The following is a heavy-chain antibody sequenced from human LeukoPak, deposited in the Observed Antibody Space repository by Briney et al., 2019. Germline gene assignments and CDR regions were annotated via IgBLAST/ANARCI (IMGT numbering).Heavy chain of an antibody. J-gene: IGHJ4*02. Sequence: GGSLRLSCAASGFTFSSYWMHWVRQAPGKGLVWVSRINSDGSSTSYADSVKGRFTISRDNAKNTLYLQMNSLRAEDTAVYYCARVRWELSTIPLLDYWGQGTLVTVSS. D-gene: IGHD1-26*01. CDR2: INSDGSST. CDR1: GFTFSSYW. CDR3: ARVRWELSTIPLLDY. V-gene: IGHV3-74*01.